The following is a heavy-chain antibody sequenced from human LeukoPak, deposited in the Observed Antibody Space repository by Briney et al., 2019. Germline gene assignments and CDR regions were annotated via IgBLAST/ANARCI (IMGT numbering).Heavy chain of an antibody. Sequence: GGSLRLSCTASGFTFGDYAKSWVRQAPGKGLEWVGFIRSKAYGGTTEYAASVKGRFTISRDDSKSIAYLQMNSLKTEDTAVYYCTRGGLRFLEWLSSSDYYYVDVWGKGTTVTVSS. CDR3: TRGGLRFLEWLSSSDYYYVDV. CDR2: IRSKAYGGTT. CDR1: GFTFGDYA. D-gene: IGHD3-3*01. V-gene: IGHV3-49*04. J-gene: IGHJ6*03.